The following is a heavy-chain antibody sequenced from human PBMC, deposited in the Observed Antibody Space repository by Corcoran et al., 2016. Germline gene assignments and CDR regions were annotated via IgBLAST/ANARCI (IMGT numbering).Heavy chain of an antibody. D-gene: IGHD3-10*01. CDR3: ARVLYYYGSGDYFDY. V-gene: IGHV4-4*07. J-gene: IGHJ4*02. CDR1: GGANSSYY. Sequence: QVQLQESGPGLVKPSETLSLTCTDSGGANSSYYWSWIRQPDGKGLEWIGRIYTSGSTNYNPSLKSRVTMSVDTSKNQFSLKLSSVTAADTAVYYCARVLYYYGSGDYFDYWGQGTLVTVSS. CDR2: IYTSGST.